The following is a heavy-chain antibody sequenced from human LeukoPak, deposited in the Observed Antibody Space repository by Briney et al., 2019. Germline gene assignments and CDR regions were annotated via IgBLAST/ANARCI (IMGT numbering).Heavy chain of an antibody. CDR3: ARGHSQWLVGHSWFAP. Sequence: PSETLSLTCTVSGGSISSYYWSWIRQPPGKGLEWIGYIYYSGSTNYNPSLKSRVTISVDTSKNQFSLKLSSVTAADTAVYYCARGHSQWLVGHSWFAPWGQGTLVTVSS. V-gene: IGHV4-59*01. D-gene: IGHD6-19*01. CDR1: GGSISSYY. J-gene: IGHJ5*02. CDR2: IYYSGST.